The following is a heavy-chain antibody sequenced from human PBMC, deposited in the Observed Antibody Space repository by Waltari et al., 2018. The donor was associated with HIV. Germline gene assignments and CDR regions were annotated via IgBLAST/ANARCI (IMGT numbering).Heavy chain of an antibody. D-gene: IGHD3-22*01. V-gene: IGHV4-61*02. CDR2: IYTSGST. Sequence: QVQLQESGPGLVKPSQTLSLTCTVSGGSISSGSYYWSWIRQPAGTGLEWIGRIYTSGSTNYNPSLKSRVTISVDTSKNQFSLKLSSVTAADTAVYYCARSSPADYYDSSGYSENPSAFDIWGQGTMVTVSS. CDR1: GGSISSGSYY. J-gene: IGHJ3*02. CDR3: ARSSPADYYDSSGYSENPSAFDI.